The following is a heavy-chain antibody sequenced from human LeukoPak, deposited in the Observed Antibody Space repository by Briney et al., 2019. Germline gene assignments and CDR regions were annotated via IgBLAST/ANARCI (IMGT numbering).Heavy chain of an antibody. CDR2: INHSGST. CDR3: ARPSYCGGDCGFDP. D-gene: IGHD2-21*02. Sequence: SETLSLTCAVYGGSFSGYYWSWLRQPPGKGLEWIGEINHSGSTNYNPSLKSRVTISVDTSKNQFSLKLSSVTAADTAVYYCARPSYCGGDCGFDPWGQGTLVTVSS. J-gene: IGHJ5*02. V-gene: IGHV4-34*01. CDR1: GGSFSGYY.